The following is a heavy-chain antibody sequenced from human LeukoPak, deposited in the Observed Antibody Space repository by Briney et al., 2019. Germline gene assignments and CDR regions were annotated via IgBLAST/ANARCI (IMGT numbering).Heavy chain of an antibody. CDR2: ISGYNGNT. V-gene: IGHV1-18*01. D-gene: IGHD5-24*01. CDR1: GYSFTSYG. Sequence: ASVKVSCKASGYSFTSYGVSWVRQAPGQGFEWMAWISGYNGNTNYAQEYQGRLTLTADTSTSTAYMELRSLRSDDTAVYYCASGREGYNPSDYWGQGTLVTVSS. J-gene: IGHJ4*02. CDR3: ASGREGYNPSDY.